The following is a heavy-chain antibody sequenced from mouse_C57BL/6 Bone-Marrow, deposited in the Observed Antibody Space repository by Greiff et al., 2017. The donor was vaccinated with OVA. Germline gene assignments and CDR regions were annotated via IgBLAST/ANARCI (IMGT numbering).Heavy chain of an antibody. CDR3: ARSYYGNYVRIWFAY. J-gene: IGHJ3*01. Sequence: VQLQQPGAELVKPGASVKLSCKASGYTFTSYWMQWVKQRPGQGLEWIGEIDPSDSYTNYNQKFKGKATLTVDTSSSTAYMQLSSLTSEDSAVYYCARSYYGNYVRIWFAYWGQGTLVTVSA. CDR2: IDPSDSYT. CDR1: GYTFTSYW. V-gene: IGHV1-50*01. D-gene: IGHD2-10*01.